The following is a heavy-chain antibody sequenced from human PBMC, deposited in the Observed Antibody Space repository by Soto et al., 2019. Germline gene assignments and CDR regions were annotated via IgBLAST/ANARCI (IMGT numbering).Heavy chain of an antibody. V-gene: IGHV3-7*03. Sequence: LRLSCAASGFTFSSYWMSWVRQAPGKGLEWVANIKQDGSEKYYVDSVKGRFTISRDNAKNSLYLQMNSLRAEDTAVYYCARERYSYGNYYYYYGMDVWGQGTTVTVSS. J-gene: IGHJ6*02. CDR3: ARERYSYGNYYYYYGMDV. CDR1: GFTFSSYW. CDR2: IKQDGSEK. D-gene: IGHD5-18*01.